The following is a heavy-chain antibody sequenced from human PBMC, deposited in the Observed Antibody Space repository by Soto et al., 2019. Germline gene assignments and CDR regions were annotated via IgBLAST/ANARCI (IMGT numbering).Heavy chain of an antibody. CDR3: AHRRNYDGSWNEGVFDY. D-gene: IGHD3-16*01. CDR2: IYWDDDK. J-gene: IGHJ4*02. Sequence: QITLKESGPTLVKPTQTLTLTCTFSGFSLTSRPVGVGWVRQPPGKALEWLAFIYWDDDKRYSPSLRSTLTVTKDAPNHQGVLTLTHMAPVDTATYYCAHRRNYDGSWNEGVFDYWGQGILVTVSS. V-gene: IGHV2-5*02. CDR1: GFSLTSRPVG.